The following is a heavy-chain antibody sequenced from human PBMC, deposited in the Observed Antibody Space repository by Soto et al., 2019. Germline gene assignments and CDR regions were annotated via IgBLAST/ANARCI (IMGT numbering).Heavy chain of an antibody. CDR3: ARIGSGGGWDRVLH. J-gene: IGHJ4*02. Sequence: VESLKISCNGSGDSFTSYWISWVRQMPWKGLEWMGRIDPSDSYTNYSPSFQGHVTISADKSISTAYLQWSSLKASDTAMYYCARIGSGGGWDRVLHWGQGTLVTVSS. D-gene: IGHD3-10*01. V-gene: IGHV5-10-1*01. CDR2: IDPSDSYT. CDR1: GDSFTSYW.